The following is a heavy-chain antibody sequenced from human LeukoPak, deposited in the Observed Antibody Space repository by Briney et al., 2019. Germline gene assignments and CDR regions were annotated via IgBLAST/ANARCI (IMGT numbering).Heavy chain of an antibody. V-gene: IGHV4-39*01. Sequence: ASETLSLTCTVSGGSISSSSYYWGWIRQPPGKGLEWIGSIYYSGSTYYNPSLKSRVTICVDTSKNQFSLKLSSVTAADTAVYYCARHVPGAAGILRWFDPWGQGTLVTVSS. J-gene: IGHJ5*02. D-gene: IGHD6-13*01. CDR2: IYYSGST. CDR1: GGSISSSSYY. CDR3: ARHVPGAAGILRWFDP.